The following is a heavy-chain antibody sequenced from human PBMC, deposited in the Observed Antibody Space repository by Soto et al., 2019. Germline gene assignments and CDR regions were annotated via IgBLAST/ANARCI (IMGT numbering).Heavy chain of an antibody. V-gene: IGHV1-8*01. J-gene: IGHJ6*02. CDR2: MNPNSGNT. D-gene: IGHD5-12*01. CDR1: GYTFTSYD. Sequence: ASVKVSFKASGYTFTSYDINWVRQATGQGLEWMGWMNPNSGNTGYAQKFQGRVTMTRNTSISTAYMKLSSLRSEDTAVYYCARRGYSGYDWGYYYDGMDVWGQGTTVTVSS. CDR3: ARRGYSGYDWGYYYDGMDV.